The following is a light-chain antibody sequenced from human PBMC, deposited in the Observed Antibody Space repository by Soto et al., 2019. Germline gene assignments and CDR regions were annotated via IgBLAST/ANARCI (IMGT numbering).Light chain of an antibody. CDR3: QHYNNRPFT. CDR2: DAS. J-gene: IGKJ2*01. V-gene: IGKV3-11*01. CDR1: QSVSSY. Sequence: EIVLTQSPATLSLSPGERATLSCRAGQSVSSYLAWYQQKPGQAPRLLIYDASSRASGIPARFSGSGSGTDFTLTISSLEPEDFAVYYCQHYNNRPFTFGQGTKVDIK.